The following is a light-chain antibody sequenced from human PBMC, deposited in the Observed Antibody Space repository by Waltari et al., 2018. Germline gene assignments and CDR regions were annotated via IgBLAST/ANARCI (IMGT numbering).Light chain of an antibody. Sequence: DIQMTQSPSSLSASVGDRVTITCRASQSISSYFNWYQQKPGKAPKLLIYAASSLQSGVPSRFSGSGSGTEFTLTISSLQPEDFATDYCQQSYSTSWTFGQGTKVEIK. V-gene: IGKV1-39*01. CDR1: QSISSY. J-gene: IGKJ1*01. CDR3: QQSYSTSWT. CDR2: AAS.